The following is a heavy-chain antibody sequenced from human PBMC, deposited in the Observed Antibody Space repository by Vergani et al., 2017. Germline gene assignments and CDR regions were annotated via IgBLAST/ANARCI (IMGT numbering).Heavy chain of an antibody. Sequence: EVELVQSGPEMRKPGESLKISCKGSEYSFGNYWIGWVRQMPGEGLEWMGIIYSADSDTRYSPYFQGQVTISADKSISTAFLQWDSLKASDTALYYCARHTTYTDSWGQGTLVTVSS. V-gene: IGHV5-51*01. J-gene: IGHJ4*02. CDR1: EYSFGNYW. CDR2: IYSADSDT. D-gene: IGHD1-1*01. CDR3: ARHTTYTDS.